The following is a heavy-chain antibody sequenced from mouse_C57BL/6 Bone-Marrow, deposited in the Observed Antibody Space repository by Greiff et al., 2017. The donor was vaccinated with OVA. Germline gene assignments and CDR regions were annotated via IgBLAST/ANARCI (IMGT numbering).Heavy chain of an antibody. CDR3: VRDFRGYFDV. J-gene: IGHJ1*03. V-gene: IGHV10-1*01. CDR1: GFSFNTYA. D-gene: IGHD3-1*01. Sequence: GGGLVQPKGSLKLSCAASGFSFNTYAMNWVRQAPGKGLDWVARIRSKSNNYATYYADSVKDRFTISRDDSESMLYLQMNNLKTEDTAMYYCVRDFRGYFDVWGTGTTVTVSS. CDR2: IRSKSNNYAT.